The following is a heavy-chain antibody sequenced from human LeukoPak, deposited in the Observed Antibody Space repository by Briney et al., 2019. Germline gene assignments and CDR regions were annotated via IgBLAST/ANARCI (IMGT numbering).Heavy chain of an antibody. Sequence: SETLSLTCTVSGGSISSSSYYWGWIRQPPGKGLEWIGSIYYSGSTYYNPSLKSRVTISVDTSKNQFSLKLSSVTAADTAAYYCARVDSSGWYGPHWGQGTLVTVSS. CDR2: IYYSGST. J-gene: IGHJ4*02. CDR1: GGSISSSSYY. CDR3: ARVDSSGWYGPH. V-gene: IGHV4-39*01. D-gene: IGHD6-19*01.